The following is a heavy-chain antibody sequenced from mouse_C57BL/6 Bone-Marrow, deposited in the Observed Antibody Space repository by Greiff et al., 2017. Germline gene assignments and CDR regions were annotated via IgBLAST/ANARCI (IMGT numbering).Heavy chain of an antibody. D-gene: IGHD2-4*01. CDR2: IWGDVST. CDR1: GFSLTSYG. CDR3: AKQTEDRAMITTRNYAMDY. Sequence: QVQLKQSGPGLVAPSQSLSITCTVSGFSLTSYGVSWVRQPPGKGLEWLGVIWGDVSTNYHSALISRLNISKDNSKSQVFLKLNSLQTDDTATYYCAKQTEDRAMITTRNYAMDYWGQGTSVTVSA. V-gene: IGHV2-3*01. J-gene: IGHJ4*01.